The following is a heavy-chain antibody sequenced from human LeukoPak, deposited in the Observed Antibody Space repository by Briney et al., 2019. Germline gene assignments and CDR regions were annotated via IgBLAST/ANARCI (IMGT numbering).Heavy chain of an antibody. CDR2: INSDGSST. CDR1: GFTFSSSW. CDR3: AKERDYGPADY. D-gene: IGHD4/OR15-4a*01. V-gene: IGHV3-74*01. Sequence: GGSLRLSCAASGFTFSSSWMHWVRQAPEKGLVWVSRINSDGSSTSYADSVKGRFTISRDNSKNTLFLQMNSLRAEDTAIYYCAKERDYGPADYWGQGTLVTVSS. J-gene: IGHJ4*02.